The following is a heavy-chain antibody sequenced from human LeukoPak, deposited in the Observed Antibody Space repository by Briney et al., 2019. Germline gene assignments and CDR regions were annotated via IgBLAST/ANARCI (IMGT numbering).Heavy chain of an antibody. V-gene: IGHV1-69*13. Sequence: ASVKVSCKASGCTFSSYAISWVRQAPGQGLEWMGGIIPIFCTANYAQKFQVRVTITADESTSTAYMALSSLRSEDTAVYYCARETGSFGVVIEGSIYYYYMDVWGKGNTVTVSS. J-gene: IGHJ6*03. CDR2: IIPIFCTA. CDR3: ARETGSFGVVIEGSIYYYYMDV. CDR1: GCTFSSYA. D-gene: IGHD3-3*01.